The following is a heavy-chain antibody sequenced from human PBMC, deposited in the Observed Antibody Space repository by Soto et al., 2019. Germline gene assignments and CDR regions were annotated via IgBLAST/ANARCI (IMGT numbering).Heavy chain of an antibody. CDR2: INPNSGGT. CDR3: ARQDIVVVPAAIRRGWFDP. Sequence: QVQLVQSGAEVKKPGASVKVSCKASGYTFTGYYMHWVRQAPGQGLEWMGWINPNSGGTNYAQKFQGRVTMTRDTSISTAYMELSRLRSDDTAVYYCARQDIVVVPAAIRRGWFDPWGQGTLVTVSS. CDR1: GYTFTGYY. V-gene: IGHV1-2*02. D-gene: IGHD2-2*02. J-gene: IGHJ5*02.